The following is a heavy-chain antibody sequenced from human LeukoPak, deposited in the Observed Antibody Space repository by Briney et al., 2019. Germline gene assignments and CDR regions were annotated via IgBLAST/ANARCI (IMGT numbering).Heavy chain of an antibody. CDR1: GFTFSSYE. J-gene: IGHJ4*02. CDR3: ARESVRYCSGGTCYSRRAFDY. D-gene: IGHD2-15*01. Sequence: GYLRLSCVASGFTFSSYEMNWVRQAPGKGLEWVSYISSSGSNIYYADSVRGRFTISRDNAKNSLYLQMNSLRAEDTAVYYCARESVRYCSGGTCYSRRAFDYWGQGTLVTVSS. V-gene: IGHV3-48*03. CDR2: ISSSGSNI.